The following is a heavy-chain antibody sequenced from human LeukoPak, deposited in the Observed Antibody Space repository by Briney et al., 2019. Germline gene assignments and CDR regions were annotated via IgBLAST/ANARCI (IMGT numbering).Heavy chain of an antibody. CDR1: GFTVSSNY. D-gene: IGHD2-21*02. J-gene: IGHJ3*02. CDR3: ARESVVVTRVNAFDI. V-gene: IGHV3-53*01. Sequence: GGSLRLSCAASGFTVSSNYMSWVRQAPGKGLEWVSVIYSGGSTYYADSVKGRFTISRGNSKNTLYLQMNSLRAEDTAVYYCARESVVVTRVNAFDIWGQGTMVTVSS. CDR2: IYSGGST.